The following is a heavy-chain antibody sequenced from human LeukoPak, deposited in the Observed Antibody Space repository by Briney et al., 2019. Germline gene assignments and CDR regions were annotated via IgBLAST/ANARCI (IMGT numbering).Heavy chain of an antibody. V-gene: IGHV3-48*03. CDR2: ISSSSGSTT. D-gene: IGHD1-26*01. J-gene: IGHJ1*01. Sequence: PGGSLRLSCAASGFTFSSYEMNWVRQAPGKGLEWVSLISSSSGSTTYYADSVRGRFTISRDNAKNTLYLQMSGLRAEDTAVYYCAREFDSGSGDCFQHWGQGTLVTVSS. CDR1: GFTFSSYE. CDR3: AREFDSGSGDCFQH.